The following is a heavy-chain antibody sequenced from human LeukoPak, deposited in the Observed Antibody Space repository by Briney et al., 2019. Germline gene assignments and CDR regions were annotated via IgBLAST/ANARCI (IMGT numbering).Heavy chain of an antibody. D-gene: IGHD4-17*01. CDR3: ARTPDYGDYESPYHFDY. J-gene: IGHJ4*02. CDR1: GYTFTSYG. Sequence: ASVKVSCKASGYTFTSYGISWVRQAPGQGLEWMGWISAYNGNTNYAQKLQGRVTMTTDTSTSTAYMELRSLRSDDTAVYYCARTPDYGDYESPYHFDYWGQGTLVTVSS. CDR2: ISAYNGNT. V-gene: IGHV1-18*01.